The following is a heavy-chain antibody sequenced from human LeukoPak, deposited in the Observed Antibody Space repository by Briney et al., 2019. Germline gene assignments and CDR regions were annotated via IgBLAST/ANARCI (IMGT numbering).Heavy chain of an antibody. J-gene: IGHJ5*02. CDR1: GFTFSSYG. CDR3: ANAKSGGSYLQGLDP. V-gene: IGHV3-30*18. Sequence: GRSLRLSCEGSGFTFSSYGMHWVRQAPGKGLEWVAIISYDGSIKYYADSVKGRFTISRDNSKNTLYLQMNSLRVEDTAVYYCANAKSGGSYLQGLDPWGQGTLVTVSS. D-gene: IGHD3-3*02. CDR2: ISYDGSIK.